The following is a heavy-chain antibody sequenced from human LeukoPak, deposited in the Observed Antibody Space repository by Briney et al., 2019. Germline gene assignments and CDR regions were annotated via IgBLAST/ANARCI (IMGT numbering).Heavy chain of an antibody. Sequence: SETLSLTCAVSGGSISSGGYSWSWIRQPPGKGLEWIGYIYHSGSTYYNPSLKSRVTISVDRSKNQFSLKLSSVTAADTAVYYSARGYYDFWSGDYYGMDVWGQGTTVTVSS. CDR3: ARGYYDFWSGDYYGMDV. CDR1: GGSISSGGYS. D-gene: IGHD3-3*01. CDR2: IYHSGST. J-gene: IGHJ6*02. V-gene: IGHV4-30-2*01.